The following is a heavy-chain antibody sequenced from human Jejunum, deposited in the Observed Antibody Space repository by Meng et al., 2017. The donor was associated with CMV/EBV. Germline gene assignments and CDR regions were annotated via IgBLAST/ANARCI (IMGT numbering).Heavy chain of an antibody. CDR1: GFTLSDYY. J-gene: IGHJ4*02. CDR2: ISSSGTTI. Sequence: CAASGFTLSDYYMSWIRQAPGKGLEWVSYISSSGTTIYYADSVKGRFTISRDNAKNSLYLQMNSLRAEDTAVYYCARDRYGDYFDYWGQGTLVTVSS. D-gene: IGHD4-17*01. CDR3: ARDRYGDYFDY. V-gene: IGHV3-11*04.